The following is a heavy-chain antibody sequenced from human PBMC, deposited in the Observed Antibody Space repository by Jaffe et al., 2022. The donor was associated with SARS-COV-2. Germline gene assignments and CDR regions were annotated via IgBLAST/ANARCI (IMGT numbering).Heavy chain of an antibody. D-gene: IGHD2-8*01. J-gene: IGHJ4*02. CDR2: IWYDGSNK. CDR3: ARGVGKLSLMGDY. CDR1: GFTFSSYG. V-gene: IGHV3-33*01. Sequence: QVQLVESGGGVVQPGRSLRLSCAASGFTFSSYGMHWVRQAPGKGLEWVAVIWYDGSNKYYADSVKGRFTISRDNSKNTLYLQMDSLRAEDTAVYYCARGVGKLSLMGDYWGQGTLVTVSS.